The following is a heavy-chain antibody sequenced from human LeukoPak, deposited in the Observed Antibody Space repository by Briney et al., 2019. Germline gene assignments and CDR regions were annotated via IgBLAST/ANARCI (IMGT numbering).Heavy chain of an antibody. CDR1: GYTFTSYY. J-gene: IGHJ4*02. D-gene: IGHD3-22*01. Sequence: ASVKVSCKASGYTFTSYYMHWVRQAPGQGLEWMGIINPSGGSTSYAQKFQGRVTMTRDTSTSTVYMELSSLRSEDTAVYYCARDGPTYYYDSSGYYFDYWGQGTLVTVSS. CDR2: INPSGGST. CDR3: ARDGPTYYYDSSGYYFDY. V-gene: IGHV1-46*01.